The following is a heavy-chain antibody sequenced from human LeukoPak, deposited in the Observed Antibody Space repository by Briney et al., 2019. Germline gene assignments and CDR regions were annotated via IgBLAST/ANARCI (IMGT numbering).Heavy chain of an antibody. CDR2: TYYRSKWYN. D-gene: IGHD1-26*01. CDR3: AREREWELRAKWSFLGKLRKHDAFDI. Sequence: SQTLSLTCAISGDSVSSNSAAWNWIRQSPSRGLEWLGRTYYRSKWYNDYAVSVKSRITINPDTSKNQFSLQLNSVTPEDTAVYYCAREREWELRAKWSFLGKLRKHDAFDIWGQGTMVTVSS. CDR1: GDSVSSNSAA. V-gene: IGHV6-1*01. J-gene: IGHJ3*02.